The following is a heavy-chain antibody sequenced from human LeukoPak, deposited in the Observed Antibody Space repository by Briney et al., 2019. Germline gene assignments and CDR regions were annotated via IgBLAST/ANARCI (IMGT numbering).Heavy chain of an antibody. CDR3: TRMTTGHDY. CDR1: GVSFNDYY. J-gene: IGHJ4*02. Sequence: SETLSLTCAVSGVSFNDYYWSWVRQTPGKGLEWIGEINHSGYTNDSPSLKSRVALSIDTSRKQFSLNVRSVTVADTGIYYCTRMTTGHDYWGQGTLVTVSS. V-gene: IGHV4-34*01. CDR2: INHSGYT. D-gene: IGHD4-17*01.